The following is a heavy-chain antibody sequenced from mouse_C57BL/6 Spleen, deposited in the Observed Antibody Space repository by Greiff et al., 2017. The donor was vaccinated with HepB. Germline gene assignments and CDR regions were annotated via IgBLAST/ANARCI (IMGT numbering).Heavy chain of an antibody. CDR2: IDPENGDT. CDR1: GFNIKDDY. D-gene: IGHD2-1*01. Sequence: VQLKESGAELVRPGASVKLSCTASGFNIKDDYMHWVKQRPEQGLEWIGWIDPENGDTEYASKFQGKATITADTSSNTAYLQLSSLTSEDTAVYYCTRPYYGNFYAMDYWGQGTSVTVSS. J-gene: IGHJ4*01. V-gene: IGHV14-4*01. CDR3: TRPYYGNFYAMDY.